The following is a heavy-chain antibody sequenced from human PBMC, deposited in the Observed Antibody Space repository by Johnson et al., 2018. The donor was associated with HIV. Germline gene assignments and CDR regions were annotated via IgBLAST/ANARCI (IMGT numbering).Heavy chain of an antibody. CDR3: ARGYSIGYYVLAGDVFDI. J-gene: IGHJ3*02. CDR1: GFTFYTFW. Sequence: VQLVESGGGLVKPGGSLRLSCAASGFTFYTFWMSWVRQAPGKGLEWVANIHHDGSEKYYVDSVKGRFTISRDNAKNSLYLQMNSLRAEDTAGYYCARGYSIGYYVLAGDVFDIWGQGTMVTVSS. V-gene: IGHV3-7*02. D-gene: IGHD3-22*01. CDR2: IHHDGSEK.